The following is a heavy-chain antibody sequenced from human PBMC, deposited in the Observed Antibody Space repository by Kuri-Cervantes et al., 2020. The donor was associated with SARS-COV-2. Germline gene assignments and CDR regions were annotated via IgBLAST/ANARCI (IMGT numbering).Heavy chain of an antibody. CDR1: GSTFSSSA. Sequence: GESLKISCAASGSTFSSSAMSWVRQAPGKALEWVSAISGSGGSTYHADSVKGRFTISRDNSKNTLYLQMNSLRAEDTAVYYCAKVETANLDYWGQGTLVTVSS. CDR2: ISGSGGST. V-gene: IGHV3-23*01. J-gene: IGHJ4*02. D-gene: IGHD3-3*01. CDR3: AKVETANLDY.